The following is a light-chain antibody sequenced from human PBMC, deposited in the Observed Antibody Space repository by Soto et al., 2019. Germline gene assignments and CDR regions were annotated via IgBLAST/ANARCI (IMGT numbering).Light chain of an antibody. CDR1: SSDVGIYDY. CDR2: DVN. CDR3: GSYTSDPTHVL. V-gene: IGLV2-14*03. J-gene: IGLJ2*01. Sequence: QSALTQPASVSGSPGQSITISCTGSSSDVGIYDYVSWYQQHPGKAPKLMIYDVNDRPSGVSDRFSGSKSGNTASLTISGLQADDEADYFCGSYTSDPTHVLFGGGTKLTVL.